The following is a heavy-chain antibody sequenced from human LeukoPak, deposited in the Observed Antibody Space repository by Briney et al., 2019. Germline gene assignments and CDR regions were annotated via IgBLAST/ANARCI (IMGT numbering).Heavy chain of an antibody. V-gene: IGHV3-15*01. Sequence: GGSLRLSCAASGSTFSNAWMSWVRQAPGKGLEWVGRIKSKTDGGTTDYAAPVKGRFTTSRDDSKNTLYLQMNSLKTEDTAVYYCTTDSERGAPVDYWGQGTLVTVSS. CDR2: IKSKTDGGTT. D-gene: IGHD1-1*01. CDR3: TTDSERGAPVDY. CDR1: GSTFSNAW. J-gene: IGHJ4*02.